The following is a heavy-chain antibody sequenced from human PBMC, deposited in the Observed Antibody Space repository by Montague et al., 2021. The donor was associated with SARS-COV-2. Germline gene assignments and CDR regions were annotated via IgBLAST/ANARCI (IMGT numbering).Heavy chain of an antibody. CDR1: GFTFSYFE. D-gene: IGHD2-8*02. CDR2: ISGAGTTI. J-gene: IGHJ4*02. V-gene: IGHV3-48*03. Sequence: SLRLSGAASGFTFSYFEMNWVRQAPGKGLEWISYISGAGTTIYYADSVKGRFTISRDNAKNSLYLQMNSLRAEDTAVCYCARDLVVTDGISDYWGQGTLVTVSS. CDR3: ARDLVVTDGISDY.